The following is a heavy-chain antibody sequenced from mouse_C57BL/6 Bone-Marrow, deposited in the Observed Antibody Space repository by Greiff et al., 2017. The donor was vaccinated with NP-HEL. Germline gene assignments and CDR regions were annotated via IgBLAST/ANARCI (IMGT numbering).Heavy chain of an antibody. CDR3: ARWGSYYDYDVAYAMDY. Sequence: QVQLQQSGAELVRPGASVKLSCKASGYTFTDYYINWVKQRPGQGLEWIARIYPGSGNTYYNEKFKGKATLTAEKSSSTAYMQLSSLTSEDSAVYFCARWGSYYDYDVAYAMDYWGQGTSVTVSS. J-gene: IGHJ4*01. V-gene: IGHV1-76*01. CDR2: IYPGSGNT. CDR1: GYTFTDYY. D-gene: IGHD2-4*01.